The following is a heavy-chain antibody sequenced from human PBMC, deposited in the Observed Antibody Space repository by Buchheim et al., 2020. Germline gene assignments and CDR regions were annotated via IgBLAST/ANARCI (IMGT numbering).Heavy chain of an antibody. Sequence: QVQLQESGPGLVKPSQTLSLTCTVSGGSISSGDYYWSWIRQPPGKGLEWIGYIYYSGSTYYNPSLKSRVTKSVDTSQNHFSLKLSSVTAADTAVYYCARVRGPSYYDFWSGDPYGMDVWGQGTT. CDR2: IYYSGST. J-gene: IGHJ6*02. V-gene: IGHV4-30-4*01. D-gene: IGHD3-3*01. CDR1: GGSISSGDYY. CDR3: ARVRGPSYYDFWSGDPYGMDV.